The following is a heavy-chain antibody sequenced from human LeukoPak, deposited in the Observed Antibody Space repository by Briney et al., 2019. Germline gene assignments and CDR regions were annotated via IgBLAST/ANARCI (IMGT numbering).Heavy chain of an antibody. J-gene: IGHJ4*02. CDR1: GFTFSSYG. V-gene: IGHV3-33*01. CDR3: ARDPGRYGAVLYYFDY. Sequence: PGGSLRLSCAASGFTFSSYGVHCVRQAPGKGLEWVAVIWYDGSNKYYADSVKGRFTISRDNSKNTLYLQMNSLRVEDTALYYCARDPGRYGAVLYYFDYWGQGTLVTVSS. D-gene: IGHD3-3*01. CDR2: IWYDGSNK.